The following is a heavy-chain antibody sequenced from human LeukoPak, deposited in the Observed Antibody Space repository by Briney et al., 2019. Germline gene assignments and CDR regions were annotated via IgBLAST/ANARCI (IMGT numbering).Heavy chain of an antibody. J-gene: IGHJ4*02. V-gene: IGHV3-7*01. CDR2: IKQDGSEK. D-gene: IGHD3-3*02. CDR1: GFTFSSYW. CDR3: ARQHLIPVLDY. Sequence: GGSLRLSCAASGFTFSSYWMSWIRQAPGKGLEWVANIKQDGSEKYYVDSVKGRFTISRDNAKNSLYLQMNSLRAEDTAVYYCARQHLIPVLDYWGQGTLVTVSS.